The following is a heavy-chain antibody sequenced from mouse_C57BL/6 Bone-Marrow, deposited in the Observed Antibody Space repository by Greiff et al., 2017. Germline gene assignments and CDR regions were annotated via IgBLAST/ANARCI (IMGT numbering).Heavy chain of an antibody. CDR2: IRNKANNHAT. Sequence: EVKLMESGGGLVQPGGSMKLSCAASGFTFSDAWMDWVRQSPEKGLEWVAEIRNKANNHATYYAESVKGRFTISRDDSKSSVYLQMNSLRAEDTGIYYCTSLLYSNYGFAYWGQGTLVTVSA. J-gene: IGHJ3*01. V-gene: IGHV6-6*01. CDR3: TSLLYSNYGFAY. D-gene: IGHD2-5*01. CDR1: GFTFSDAW.